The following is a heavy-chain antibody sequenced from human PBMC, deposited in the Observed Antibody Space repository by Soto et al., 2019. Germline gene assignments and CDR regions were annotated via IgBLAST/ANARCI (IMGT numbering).Heavy chain of an antibody. J-gene: IGHJ4*02. CDR3: ARMRDSSGYYRGY. CDR2: IWYDGSNK. D-gene: IGHD3-22*01. Sequence: ESGGGVVQPGRSLRLSCAASGFTFSSYGMHWVRQAPGKGLEWVAVIWYDGSNKYYADSVKGRFTISRDNSKNTLYLQMNSLRAEDTAVYYCARMRDSSGYYRGYWGQGTLVTVSS. CDR1: GFTFSSYG. V-gene: IGHV3-33*01.